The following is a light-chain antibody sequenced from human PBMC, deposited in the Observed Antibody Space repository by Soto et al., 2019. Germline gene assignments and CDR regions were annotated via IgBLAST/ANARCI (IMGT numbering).Light chain of an antibody. CDR3: QQRSNWLWT. V-gene: IGKV3-11*01. Sequence: EIVFTQSPGTLSFSPVERATLSCRASQSVSSYLAWYQQKPGQAPRLLIYDASNRATGIPARFSGSGSGTDFTLTISSLEPEDFAVYYCQQRSNWLWTFGQGTKV. J-gene: IGKJ1*01. CDR2: DAS. CDR1: QSVSSY.